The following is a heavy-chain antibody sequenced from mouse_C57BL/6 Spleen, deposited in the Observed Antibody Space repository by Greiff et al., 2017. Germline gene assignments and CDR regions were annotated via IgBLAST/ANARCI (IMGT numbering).Heavy chain of an antibody. D-gene: IGHD1-1*01. CDR1: GYTFTDYY. J-gene: IGHJ4*01. Sequence: EVKLQESGPVLVKPGASVKMSCKASGYTFTDYYMNWVKQSHGKSLEWIGVINPYNGGTSYNQKFKGKATLTVDKSSSTAYMELNSLTSEDSAVYYCARKSTVYLYAMDYWGQGTSVTVSS. CDR3: ARKSTVYLYAMDY. V-gene: IGHV1-19*01. CDR2: INPYNGGT.